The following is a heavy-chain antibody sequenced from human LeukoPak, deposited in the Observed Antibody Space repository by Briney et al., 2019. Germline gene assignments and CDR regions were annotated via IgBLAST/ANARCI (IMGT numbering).Heavy chain of an antibody. V-gene: IGHV3-30*18. J-gene: IGHJ4*02. CDR1: GFTLSSYG. D-gene: IGHD6-13*01. CDR3: AKDRLGAAAGYFDY. CDR2: ISYDGSNK. Sequence: PGRSLRLSCAASGFTLSSYGMHWVRQAPGKGLEWVAVISYDGSNKYYADSVKGRFTISRDNSKNTLYLQMNSLRAEDTAVYYCAKDRLGAAAGYFDYWGQGTLVTVSS.